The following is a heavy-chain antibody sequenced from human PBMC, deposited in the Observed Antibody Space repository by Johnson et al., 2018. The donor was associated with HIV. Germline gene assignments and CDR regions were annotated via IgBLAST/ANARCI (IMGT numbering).Heavy chain of an antibody. V-gene: IGHV3-30*18. J-gene: IGHJ3*02. CDR3: AKDGDDGDGPDGTKGAFDI. CDR1: GFSFSNYA. Sequence: QVQLVESGGGVVQPGGSLRLTCKASGFSFSNYAIHWVRQAPGKGLEWVALISYDGIKTYYVDSVKARFTISRDDARNTLYLQMNSLRIEDTGLYYCAKDGDDGDGPDGTKGAFDIWGQGTMVTVSS. CDR2: ISYDGIKT. D-gene: IGHD5-24*01.